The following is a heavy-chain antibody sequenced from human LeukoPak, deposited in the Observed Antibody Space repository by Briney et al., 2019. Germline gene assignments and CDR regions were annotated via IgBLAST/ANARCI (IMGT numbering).Heavy chain of an antibody. V-gene: IGHV4-34*01. D-gene: IGHD3-10*01. CDR3: ARGMVLPASSFSP. J-gene: IGHJ5*02. CDR2: INHSGST. Sequence: SETLSLTCAVYGGSFSGYYWIWIRQPPGKGLEWIGEINHSGSTNYNPSLKSRVTISVDTSKNQFSLKLSSVTAADTAVYYCARGMVLPASSFSPWGQGTLVTVSS. CDR1: GGSFSGYY.